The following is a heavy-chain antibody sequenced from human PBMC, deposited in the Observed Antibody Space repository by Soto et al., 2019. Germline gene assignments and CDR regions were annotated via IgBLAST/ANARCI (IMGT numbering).Heavy chain of an antibody. Sequence: QLQLQESGPGLVKPSETLSLTCTVSGGSFSSSTYYWGWIRQPPGKGLEWIGSIYYSGSTYYSPSLKGRVTISVDTSQNQFSLNLTSVTAADTAVYYCARHGILPGYFDYWGQGTLVTVSS. V-gene: IGHV4-39*01. J-gene: IGHJ4*02. CDR1: GGSFSSSTYY. D-gene: IGHD1-26*01. CDR2: IYYSGST. CDR3: ARHGILPGYFDY.